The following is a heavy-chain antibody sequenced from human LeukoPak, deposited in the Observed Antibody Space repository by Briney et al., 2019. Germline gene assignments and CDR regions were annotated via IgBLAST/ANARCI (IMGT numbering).Heavy chain of an antibody. J-gene: IGHJ6*02. CDR1: GGTFSSYA. Sequence: ASVKVSCKASGGTFSSYAISWVRQAPGQGLEWMGGIIPIFGTANYAQKFQGRVTITADGSTSTAYMELSSLRSEDTAVYYCARPLSSSWYPPYYYGMDVWGQGTTVTVSS. V-gene: IGHV1-69*13. CDR2: IIPIFGTA. D-gene: IGHD6-13*01. CDR3: ARPLSSSWYPPYYYGMDV.